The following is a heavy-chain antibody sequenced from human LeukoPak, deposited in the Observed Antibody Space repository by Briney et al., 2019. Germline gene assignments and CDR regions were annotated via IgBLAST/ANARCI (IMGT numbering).Heavy chain of an antibody. CDR1: GFTFSSYG. V-gene: IGHV3-33*01. Sequence: PGGSLRLSCAASGFTFSSYGMHWVRQAPGKGLEWVAVIWYDGNNKYYVDSVKGRFTISRDNSKNTLCLQMNSLRAEDTAVYFCARDGNIAVAGRPPANYFDYWGQGTLATVSS. CDR3: ARDGNIAVAGRPPANYFDY. J-gene: IGHJ4*02. D-gene: IGHD6-19*01. CDR2: IWYDGNNK.